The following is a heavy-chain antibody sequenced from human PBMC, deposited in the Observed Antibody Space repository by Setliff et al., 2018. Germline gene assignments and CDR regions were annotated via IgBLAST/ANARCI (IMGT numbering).Heavy chain of an antibody. CDR1: RFTFSSYA. D-gene: IGHD5-12*01. CDR3: AKDSGYSGYGYFDY. V-gene: IGHV3-23*01. J-gene: IGHJ4*02. Sequence: SGGSLRLSCAASRFTFSSYAMSWVRQAPGKGLEWVSAISGSGGSTYYADSVKGRFTISRDNSKNTLYLQMNSLRAEDTAVYYCAKDSGYSGYGYFDYWGQGTLVTVSS. CDR2: ISGSGGST.